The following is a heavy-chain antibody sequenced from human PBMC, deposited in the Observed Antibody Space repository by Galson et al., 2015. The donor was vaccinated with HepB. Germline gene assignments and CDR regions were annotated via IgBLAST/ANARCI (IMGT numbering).Heavy chain of an antibody. V-gene: IGHV3-23*01. D-gene: IGHD3-22*01. J-gene: IGHJ4*02. Sequence: SLRLSCAASQFTFSKHAMNWVRQAPGKGLEWVPGISGDGDSTYYADSVKGRFTISRDNSKNTLYLQMNSLRADDTAIYYCAKGPYYDSSGYLLFDDWGQGTLVTVSS. CDR2: ISGDGDST. CDR3: AKGPYYDSSGYLLFDD. CDR1: QFTFSKHA.